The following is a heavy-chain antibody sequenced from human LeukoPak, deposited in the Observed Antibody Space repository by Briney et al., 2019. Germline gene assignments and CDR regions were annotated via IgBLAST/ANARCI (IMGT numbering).Heavy chain of an antibody. D-gene: IGHD2-15*01. CDR1: GFTFSDYG. CDR2: IWYDGGKK. J-gene: IGHJ3*01. Sequence: GGSLRLSCAASGFTFSDYGMYWVRQAPGKGLEWVALIWYDGGKKYYTDSVRGRFTISRDNSKNTLYLQMNSLRAEDTAVYYCVRYCNGGSCYRAAFDVWGPGTTVTVSS. V-gene: IGHV3-33*01. CDR3: VRYCNGGSCYRAAFDV.